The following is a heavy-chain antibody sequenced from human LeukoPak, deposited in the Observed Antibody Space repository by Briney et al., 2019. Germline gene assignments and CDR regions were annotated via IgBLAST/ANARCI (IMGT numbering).Heavy chain of an antibody. Sequence: SQTLSLTCALSGDSVSSNSAAWHWIRQSPSRGLEWLGRTYYRSKQYNDYAVSVKSRITINPDTSKHQFSLQLNSVTPEDTAVYYCVSCLCLVPGYCSGGSCYSFDYWGQGTLVTVSS. D-gene: IGHD2-15*01. CDR2: TYYRSKQYN. CDR3: VSCLCLVPGYCSGGSCYSFDY. J-gene: IGHJ4*02. V-gene: IGHV6-1*01. CDR1: GDSVSSNSAA.